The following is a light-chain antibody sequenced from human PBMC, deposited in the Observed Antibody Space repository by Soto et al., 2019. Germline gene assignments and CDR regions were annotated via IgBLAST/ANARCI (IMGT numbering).Light chain of an antibody. Sequence: IVMTKSAATVSVPPRERATLSCRASQSVDSNLAWYQQKPGQPPRLLIYDASTRATGIPARISGSGSGTEFTLTISSLQPEDFAVYYCQQYNNWRTFGQGTKVDIK. CDR2: DAS. V-gene: IGKV3-15*01. CDR3: QQYNNWRT. CDR1: QSVDSN. J-gene: IGKJ1*01.